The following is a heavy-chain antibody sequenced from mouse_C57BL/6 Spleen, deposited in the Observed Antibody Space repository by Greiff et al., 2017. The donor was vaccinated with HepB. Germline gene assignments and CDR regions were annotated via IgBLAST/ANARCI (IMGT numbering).Heavy chain of an antibody. V-gene: IGHV1-54*01. CDR2: INPGSGGT. CDR3: AREGREYWYFDV. J-gene: IGHJ1*03. Sequence: VQLQQSGAELVRPGTSVKVSCKASGYAFTNYLIEWVKQRPGQGLEWIGVINPGSGGTNYNEKFKGKATLTADKSSSTAYMQLSSLTSEDSAVYFGAREGREYWYFDVWGTGTTVTVSS. CDR1: GYAFTNYL.